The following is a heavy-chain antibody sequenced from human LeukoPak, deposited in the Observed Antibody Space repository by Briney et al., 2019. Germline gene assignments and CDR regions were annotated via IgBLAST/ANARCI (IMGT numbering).Heavy chain of an antibody. J-gene: IGHJ4*02. D-gene: IGHD4-17*01. CDR2: INLSGGRT. Sequence: ASVKVSCKASGYTFTAYYMHWVRQAPGQGLEWMGIINLSGGRTSYAQKFQGRVTMTRDTSTGTVYMELSSLRSDDTAVYYCARGGTVLRPNSPYDYWGQGTLVTVSS. CDR3: ARGGTVLRPNSPYDY. CDR1: GYTFTAYY. V-gene: IGHV1-46*01.